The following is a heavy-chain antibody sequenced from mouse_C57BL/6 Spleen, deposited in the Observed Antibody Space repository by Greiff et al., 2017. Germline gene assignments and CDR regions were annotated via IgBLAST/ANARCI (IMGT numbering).Heavy chain of an antibody. D-gene: IGHD1-1*01. CDR1: GFTFSSYG. Sequence: EVMLVESGGDLVKPGGSLKLSCAASGFTFSSYGMSWVRQTPDKRLEWVATISSGGSYTYYPDSVKGRFTISRDNAKNTLYLQMSSLKSEDTAMYYCARKDYGSSFDWYFDVGGTGTTVTVSS. V-gene: IGHV5-6*01. J-gene: IGHJ1*03. CDR2: ISSGGSYT. CDR3: ARKDYGSSFDWYFDV.